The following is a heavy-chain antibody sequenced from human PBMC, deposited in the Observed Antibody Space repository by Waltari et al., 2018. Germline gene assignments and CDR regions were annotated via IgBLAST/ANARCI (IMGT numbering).Heavy chain of an antibody. CDR1: GGTFSSYA. CDR2: IIPIFGTA. D-gene: IGHD3-22*01. CDR3: ARSARYYDSSNIHDAFDI. V-gene: IGHV1-69*14. J-gene: IGHJ3*02. Sequence: QVQLVQSGAEVKKPGSSVKVSCKASGGTFSSYAISWVRQAPGHGLEWMGGIIPIFGTANYAQKFQGRVTITADKSTSTAYMELSSLRSEDTAVYYCARSARYYDSSNIHDAFDIWGQGTMVTVSS.